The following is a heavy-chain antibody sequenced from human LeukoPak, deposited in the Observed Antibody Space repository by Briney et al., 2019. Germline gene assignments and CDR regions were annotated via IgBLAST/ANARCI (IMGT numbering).Heavy chain of an antibody. CDR2: ISSKAYAGTA. CDR3: TRSVAAAGNRHFDS. D-gene: IGHD6-13*01. V-gene: IGHV3-49*04. CDR1: GFTLGDYV. J-gene: IGHJ4*02. Sequence: GGSLRLSCTASGFTLGDYVMSWVRQAPGKGLECVGFISSKAYAGTAEYAASVKGRVTISRDDYKSIAYLQMNSLKTEDTAVYYCTRSVAAAGNRHFDSWGQGTLVTVSS.